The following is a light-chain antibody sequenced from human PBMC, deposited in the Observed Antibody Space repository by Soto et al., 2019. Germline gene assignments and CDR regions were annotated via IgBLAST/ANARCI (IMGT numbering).Light chain of an antibody. CDR2: EVS. CDR3: SSYTTSSTLDV. J-gene: IGLJ1*01. V-gene: IGLV2-14*01. CDR1: SSDVGGYNY. Sequence: QSVLTQLASVSASPGQSITISCTGTSSDVGGYNYVSWYQQHPGKAPQLMIYEVSNRPSGVSNRFSGSKSGNTASLTISGLQAEDEAEYYCSSYTTSSTLDVFGTGTKLTVL.